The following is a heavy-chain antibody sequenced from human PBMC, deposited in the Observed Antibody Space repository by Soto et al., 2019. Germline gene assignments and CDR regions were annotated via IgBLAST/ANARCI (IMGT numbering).Heavy chain of an antibody. J-gene: IGHJ4*02. CDR1: GGSISSGGYY. Sequence: QVQLQESGPGLVKPSQTLSLTCTVSGGSISSGGYYWSWIRQHPGKGLEWIGYIYYSGSTYYNPSLKSRVTISVDTSKNQFSLKLSSVTAADTAVYYCARTGGDYSIPLLDFDYWGQGTLVTVSS. CDR3: ARTGGDYSIPLLDFDY. V-gene: IGHV4-31*03. D-gene: IGHD4-4*01. CDR2: IYYSGST.